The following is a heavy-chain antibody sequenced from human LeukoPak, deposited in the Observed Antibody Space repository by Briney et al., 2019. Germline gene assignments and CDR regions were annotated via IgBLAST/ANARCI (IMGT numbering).Heavy chain of an antibody. CDR2: IRYDGSNK. Sequence: GGSLRLSCAASGFTFSSYVMHWVRQAPGKGLEWVAFIRYDGSNKYYADSVKGRFTISRDSSKNTLYLQMNSLRAEDTAVYYCAKDSESYGSGSYFIYYFDYWGQGTLVTVSS. CDR3: AKDSESYGSGSYFIYYFDY. V-gene: IGHV3-30*02. D-gene: IGHD3-10*01. CDR1: GFTFSSYV. J-gene: IGHJ4*02.